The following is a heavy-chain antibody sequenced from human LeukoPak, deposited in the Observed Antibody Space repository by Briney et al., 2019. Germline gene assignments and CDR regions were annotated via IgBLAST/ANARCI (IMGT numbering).Heavy chain of an antibody. CDR1: GFTFSSSA. Sequence: GGSLRLSCAASGFTFSSSAMSWVRQAPGKGLVWVSRIASDGSSTTYADSVKGRFSISRDNAKNTLYLQMNSLRVEDTAVYYCARGRPHGNDYWGQGTLVTVSS. J-gene: IGHJ4*02. CDR2: IASDGSST. V-gene: IGHV3-74*01. CDR3: ARGRPHGNDY. D-gene: IGHD4-23*01.